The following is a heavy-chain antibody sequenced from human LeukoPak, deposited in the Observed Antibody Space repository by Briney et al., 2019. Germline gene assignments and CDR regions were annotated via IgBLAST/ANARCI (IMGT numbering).Heavy chain of an antibody. CDR2: IYYSGST. Sequence: SETLSLTCTVSGGSVSSGSYYWSWIRQPPGKGLEWIGYIYYSGSTNYNPSLKSRVTISVDTSKNQFSLKLSSVTAVDTAVYYCAREIAAAGTGSWGQGTLVTVSS. J-gene: IGHJ5*02. CDR1: GGSVSSGSYY. V-gene: IGHV4-61*01. CDR3: AREIAAAGTGS. D-gene: IGHD6-13*01.